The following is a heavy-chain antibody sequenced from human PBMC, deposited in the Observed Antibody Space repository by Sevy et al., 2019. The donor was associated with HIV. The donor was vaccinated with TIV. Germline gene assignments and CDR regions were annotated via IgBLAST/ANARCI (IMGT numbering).Heavy chain of an antibody. CDR1: GFTFSNYV. CDR2: IWHDGNNE. J-gene: IGHJ4*02. Sequence: GGSLRLSCVASGFTFSNYVMHWVRQAPGKGLEWVAVIWHDGNNEFYVDSVKGRFTISKDNSKNTLFLHMNSLRTEDTAVYYCASESGYGVNSGPFDSWGQGTLVTVSS. CDR3: ASESGYGVNSGPFDS. D-gene: IGHD4-17*01. V-gene: IGHV3-33*08.